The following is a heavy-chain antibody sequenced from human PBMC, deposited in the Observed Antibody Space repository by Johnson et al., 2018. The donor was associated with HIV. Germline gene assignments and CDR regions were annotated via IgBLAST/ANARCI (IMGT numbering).Heavy chain of an antibody. J-gene: IGHJ3*02. CDR1: GFTFSSFA. D-gene: IGHD2-15*01. Sequence: VQLVESGGGVVQPGGSLRLSCAGSGFTFSSFAMHWVRQAPGKGLENVSSISTNGGSTHYANSVKGRFTISRDNSKNTLYLQMNSLRAEDTAVYYCARDHLRRSHAFDIWGQGTMVTVSP. V-gene: IGHV3-64*01. CDR3: ARDHLRRSHAFDI. CDR2: ISTNGGST.